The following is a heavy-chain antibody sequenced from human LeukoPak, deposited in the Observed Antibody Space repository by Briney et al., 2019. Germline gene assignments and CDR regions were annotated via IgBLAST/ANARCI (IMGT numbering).Heavy chain of an antibody. CDR1: GFGFSYYN. D-gene: IGHD2-15*01. V-gene: IGHV3-21*06. J-gene: IGHJ4*02. CDR2: ISSTSTFI. Sequence: GGSLRLSCVASGFGFSYYNVNWVRQAPGEGLEWVSSISSTSTFIYYADSVKGRFTISRDNAMSSLYLQMNSLIDEDTAVYYCVRGYCSGGTCYLDFWGQGTLVTVSS. CDR3: VRGYCSGGTCYLDF.